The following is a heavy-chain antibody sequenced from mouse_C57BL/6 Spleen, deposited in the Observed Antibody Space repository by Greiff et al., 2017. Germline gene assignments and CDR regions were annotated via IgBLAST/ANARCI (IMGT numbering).Heavy chain of an antibody. Sequence: EVMLVESGGGLVQPGGSMKLSCVASGFTFSNYWMNWVRQSPEKGLEWVAQIRWKSDNYATHYAVSVKGRFTISRDDSKSSVYLQMNNLGAEDTGSYYCTVLTGTGDYFDYWGQGTTLTVSS. J-gene: IGHJ2*01. CDR3: TVLTGTGDYFDY. D-gene: IGHD4-1*01. V-gene: IGHV6-3*01. CDR2: IRWKSDNYAT. CDR1: GFTFSNYW.